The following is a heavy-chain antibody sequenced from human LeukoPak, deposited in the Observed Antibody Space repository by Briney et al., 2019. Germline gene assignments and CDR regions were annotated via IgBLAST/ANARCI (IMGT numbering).Heavy chain of an antibody. J-gene: IGHJ6*02. D-gene: IGHD6-13*01. CDR1: GFTFSSYA. Sequence: GGSLRLSCAASGFTFSSYAMHWVRQAPGKGLEWVAVISYDGSNKYYADSVKGRFTISRDNSKNTLYLQMNSLRAEDTAVYYCARQPGESSSWYTHGYYYYYGMDVWGQGTTVTVSS. V-gene: IGHV3-30-3*01. CDR3: ARQPGESSSWYTHGYYYYYGMDV. CDR2: ISYDGSNK.